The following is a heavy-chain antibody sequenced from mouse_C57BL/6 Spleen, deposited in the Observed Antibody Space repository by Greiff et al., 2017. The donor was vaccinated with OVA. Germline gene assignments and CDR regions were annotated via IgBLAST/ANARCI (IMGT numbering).Heavy chain of an antibody. CDR2: IRLKSDNYAT. J-gene: IGHJ2*01. CDR1: GFTFSNYW. V-gene: IGHV6-3*01. D-gene: IGHD1-1*01. Sequence: EVKLMESGGGLVQPGGSMKLSCVASGFTFSNYWMNWVRQSPEKGLEWVAQIRLKSDNYATHYAESVKGRFTISRDDSKSSVYLQMNNLRAEDTGIYYCTVYRPHYYGSSYSDYWGQGTTLTVSS. CDR3: TVYRPHYYGSSYSDY.